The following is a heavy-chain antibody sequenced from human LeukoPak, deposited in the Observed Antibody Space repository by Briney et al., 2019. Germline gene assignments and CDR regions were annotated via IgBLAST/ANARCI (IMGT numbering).Heavy chain of an antibody. J-gene: IGHJ3*02. D-gene: IGHD3-22*01. Sequence: TTGAPLQISGQAYAANFSSWWVAWVRQLPGKGLEFMAIIYPGDSDTKYSPSFQGHVTISTDNSINTAYLQWSSLKASDTAMYYCARRDHFSDSSGRYLAFDIWGQGTMVTVSS. CDR1: AANFSSWW. V-gene: IGHV5-51*01. CDR3: ARRDHFSDSSGRYLAFDI. CDR2: IYPGDSDT.